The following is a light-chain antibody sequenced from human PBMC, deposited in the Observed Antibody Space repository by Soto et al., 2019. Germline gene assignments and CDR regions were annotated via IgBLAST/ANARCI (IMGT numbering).Light chain of an antibody. CDR1: SSDVGGYNY. V-gene: IGLV2-14*01. J-gene: IGLJ3*02. Sequence: QSALTQPASVSGSPGQSITISCTGTSSDVGGYNYVSWYQQYPGKAPKLMIYEVSIRPLGVSNRFSGSKSGNTASLTISGLQAEDEADYYCTSYTSTSTWVFGGGTQLTVL. CDR3: TSYTSTSTWV. CDR2: EVS.